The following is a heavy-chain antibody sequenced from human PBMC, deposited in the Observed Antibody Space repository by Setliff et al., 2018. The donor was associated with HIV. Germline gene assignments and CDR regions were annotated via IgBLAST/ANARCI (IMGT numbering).Heavy chain of an antibody. CDR1: DDSINSYY. CDR2: IHTSGSI. J-gene: IGHJ4*02. D-gene: IGHD3-22*01. Sequence: PSETLSLTCTFSDDSINSYYGAWIRQPAGKRLQLIGRIHTSGSINYNPSLRSRVFLSVDPSKNQCSLKVHSLTAADTAVYYCARAGYYFPYFDYWGQGILVTVSS. V-gene: IGHV4-4*07. CDR3: ARAGYYFPYFDY.